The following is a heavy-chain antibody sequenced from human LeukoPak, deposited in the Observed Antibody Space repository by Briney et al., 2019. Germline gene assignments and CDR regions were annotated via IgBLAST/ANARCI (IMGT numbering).Heavy chain of an antibody. CDR1: VYPFTRYG. CDR2: ISASNGNT. Sequence: APVKLCCTASVYPFTRYGISWVRQAPGPGLEWMGWISASNGNTNYAQKLQGRVTMTTDTSTRTAYMELKRLRSADTAVYSCARGRYAVLHGEFDCCGQGTLVTVSS. CDR3: ARGRYAVLHGEFDC. V-gene: IGHV1-18*01. D-gene: IGHD3-10*01. J-gene: IGHJ4*02.